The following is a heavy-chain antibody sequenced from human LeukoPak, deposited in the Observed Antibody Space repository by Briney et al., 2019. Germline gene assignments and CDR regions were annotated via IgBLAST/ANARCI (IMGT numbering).Heavy chain of an antibody. CDR3: ARVGILTGYYYYYYYMDV. CDR2: ISAYNGNT. V-gene: IGHV1-18*01. D-gene: IGHD3-9*01. Sequence: ASVKVSCKASGYTFTSYGISWVRQAPGQGLEWMGWISAYNGNTNYAQKFQGRVTMTRDTSISTAYMELSRLRSDDTAVYYCARVGILTGYYYYYYYMDVWGKGTTVTVSS. CDR1: GYTFTSYG. J-gene: IGHJ6*03.